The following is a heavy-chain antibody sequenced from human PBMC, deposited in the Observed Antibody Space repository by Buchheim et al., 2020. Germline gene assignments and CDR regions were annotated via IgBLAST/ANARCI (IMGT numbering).Heavy chain of an antibody. Sequence: QVQLVQSGAEVKKPGASVKVSCKASGYTFTSYYMHWVRQAPGQGLEWMGIINPSGGSTSYAQKFQGRVTMTRDTSTSTVYMELSSLRSEDTAVYYCARDRAKHIVMVTAYYYGMDVWGQGTT. CDR2: INPSGGST. J-gene: IGHJ6*02. CDR3: ARDRAKHIVMVTAYYYGMDV. V-gene: IGHV1-46*01. CDR1: GYTFTSYY. D-gene: IGHD2-21*02.